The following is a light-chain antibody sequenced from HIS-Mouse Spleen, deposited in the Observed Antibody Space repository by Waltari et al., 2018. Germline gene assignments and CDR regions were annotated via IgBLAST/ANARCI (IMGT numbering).Light chain of an antibody. V-gene: IGLV2-23*01. CDR1: RRDVGSYNL. CDR2: EGS. Sequence: QSALTQPASVSGSPGQSITISCTGTRRDVGSYNLVSWYQQHPGKAPKLMIYEGSKRPSGVSNRFSGSKSGNTASLTISGLQAEDEADYYCCSYAGSLRVFGGGTKLTVL. J-gene: IGLJ3*02. CDR3: CSYAGSLRV.